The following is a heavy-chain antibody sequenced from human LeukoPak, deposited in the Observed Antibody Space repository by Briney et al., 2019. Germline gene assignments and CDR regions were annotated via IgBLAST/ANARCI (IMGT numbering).Heavy chain of an antibody. J-gene: IGHJ6*03. CDR2: IIPIFGTA. CDR1: GGTFSSYA. D-gene: IGHD3-3*02. Sequence: SVKVSCTASGGTFSSYAIGWVRRAPGQGLEWMGGIIPIFGTANYAQKFQGRVTITADKSTSTAYMELSSLRSEDTAVYYCARSLISMDYYYYYYMDVWGKGTTVTVSS. V-gene: IGHV1-69*06. CDR3: ARSLISMDYYYYYYMDV.